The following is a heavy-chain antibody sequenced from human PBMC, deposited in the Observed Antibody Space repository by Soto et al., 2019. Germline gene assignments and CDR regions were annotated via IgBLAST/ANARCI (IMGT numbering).Heavy chain of an antibody. D-gene: IGHD3-10*01. CDR2: IWYDGSNK. J-gene: IGHJ6*03. V-gene: IGHV3-33*01. Sequence: VAVIWYDGSNKYYADSVKGRFTISRDNSKNTLYLQMNSLRAEDTAVYYCARGGGDYYYYMDVWGKGTTVTVSS. CDR3: ARGGGDYYYYMDV.